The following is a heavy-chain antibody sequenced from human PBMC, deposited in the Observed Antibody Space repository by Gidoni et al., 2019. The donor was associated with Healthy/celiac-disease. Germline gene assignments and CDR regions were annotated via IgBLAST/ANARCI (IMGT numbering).Heavy chain of an antibody. CDR1: GFTFSSYS. V-gene: IGHV3-21*01. CDR3: AREKAGYYDSSGYLNY. J-gene: IGHJ4*02. Sequence: EVQLVESGGGLVKPGGSLRLSCAASGFTFSSYSMNWVRQAPGKGLEWVSSISSSSSYIYYADSVKGRFTISRDNAKNSLYLQMNSLRAEDTAVYYCAREKAGYYDSSGYLNYWGQGTLVTVSS. CDR2: ISSSSSYI. D-gene: IGHD3-22*01.